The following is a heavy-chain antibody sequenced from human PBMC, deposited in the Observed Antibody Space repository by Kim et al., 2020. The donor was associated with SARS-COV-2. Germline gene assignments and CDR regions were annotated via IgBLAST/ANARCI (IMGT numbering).Heavy chain of an antibody. CDR2: IDTDNGDT. D-gene: IGHD6-19*01. V-gene: IGHV1-3*04. Sequence: ASVKVSCKASGYTFTTWPMHWVRQAPGQSLEWLGWIDTDNGDTRYSQRFQGRVTITRDTSAITTYLELSRLRAEDTAVYYFARDLSAVGLFRSYGLAVWGQGPTV. CDR1: GYTFTTWP. CDR3: ARDLSAVGLFRSYGLAV. J-gene: IGHJ6*02.